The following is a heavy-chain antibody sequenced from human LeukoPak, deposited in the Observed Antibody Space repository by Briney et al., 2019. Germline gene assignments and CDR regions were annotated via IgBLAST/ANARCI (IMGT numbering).Heavy chain of an antibody. CDR3: AKGGSPSCYSSSGY. D-gene: IGHD2-2*01. Sequence: GGSLRLSCAASGFTVSSNYMSWVRQAPGKGLEWVSAICGSDGSRYYADSVKGRFTISRDNSKNTLYLQMNSLRGEDTAVYYCAKGGSPSCYSSSGYWGQGTLVTVSS. CDR2: ICGSDGSR. CDR1: GFTVSSNY. V-gene: IGHV3-23*01. J-gene: IGHJ4*02.